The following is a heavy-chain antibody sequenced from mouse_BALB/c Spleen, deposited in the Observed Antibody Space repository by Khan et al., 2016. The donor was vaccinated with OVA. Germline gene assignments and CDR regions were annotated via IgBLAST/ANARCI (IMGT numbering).Heavy chain of an antibody. CDR2: ISYGGST. D-gene: IGHD1-1*01. CDR1: GYSITSDYA. Sequence: VQLKQSGPGLVKPSQSLSLTCTVTGYSITSDYAWDWIRQFPGNKLEWMGYISYGGSTSYNPSLKSRISITRDTHKNQFFLQLNSVTTEDTATYYCARKNYYGYAMDYWGQGTSVTVSS. J-gene: IGHJ4*01. V-gene: IGHV3-2*02. CDR3: ARKNYYGYAMDY.